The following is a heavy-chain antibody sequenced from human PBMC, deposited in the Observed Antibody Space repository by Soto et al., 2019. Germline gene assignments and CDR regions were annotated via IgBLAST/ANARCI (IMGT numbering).Heavy chain of an antibody. CDR1: GFTFSGYS. V-gene: IGHV3-48*02. D-gene: IGHD3-9*01. CDR3: AREDILGVRSFDY. CDR2: ISSGSKTI. J-gene: IGHJ4*02. Sequence: EGSLRLSCAASGFTFSGYSVNWVRQAPGKGLEWVSYISSGSKTIYYAESVKGRFTVSRDNARNSQYLQMNSLRDEDTAVYYCAREDILGVRSFDYRGQATRVPVSP.